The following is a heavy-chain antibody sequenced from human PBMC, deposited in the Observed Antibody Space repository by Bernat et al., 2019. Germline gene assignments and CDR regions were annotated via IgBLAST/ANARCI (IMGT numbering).Heavy chain of an antibody. CDR2: IYTSGST. V-gene: IGHV4-61*02. Sequence: QVQLQESGPGLVKPSQTLSLTCTVSGGPISSGSYYWSWIRQPAGKGLEWIGRIYTSGSTNYNPSLKSRVTISVDTSKNQFSLKLSSVTAADTAVYYCARGFDYWGQGTLVTVSS. CDR3: ARGFDY. CDR1: GGPISSGSYY. J-gene: IGHJ4*02.